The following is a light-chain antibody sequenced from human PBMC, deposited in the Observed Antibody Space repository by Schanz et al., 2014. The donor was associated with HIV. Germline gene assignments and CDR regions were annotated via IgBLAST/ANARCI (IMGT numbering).Light chain of an antibody. Sequence: QSVLTQPPSVSGAPGQRVTISCTGSSSNIGAGYDVHWYQQLPGTAPKLLIYGNSNRPSGVPDRFSGSKSGTSASLAITGLQAEDEADYHCSSYAGSNNLVFGGGTKVTVL. V-gene: IGLV1-40*01. CDR2: GNS. J-gene: IGLJ2*01. CDR1: SSNIGAGYD. CDR3: SSYAGSNNLV.